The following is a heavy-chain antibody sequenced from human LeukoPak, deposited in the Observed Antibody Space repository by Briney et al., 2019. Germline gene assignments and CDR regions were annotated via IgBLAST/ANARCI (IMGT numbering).Heavy chain of an antibody. J-gene: IGHJ4*02. CDR3: ARGAPPQN. CDR2: VYYTGAS. Sequence: PSETLPLTCTVSAGSISSSSYYWGWIRQPPGKGLEWIGSVYYTGASYYNPSLKSRVTISIDTSKNHFSLNLTSVTAADTAVYYCARGAPPQNWGQGALVTVSS. CDR1: AGSISSSSYY. V-gene: IGHV4-39*07.